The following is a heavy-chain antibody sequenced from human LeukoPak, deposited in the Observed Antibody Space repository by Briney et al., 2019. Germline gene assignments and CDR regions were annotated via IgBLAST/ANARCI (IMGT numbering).Heavy chain of an antibody. Sequence: PSETLSLTCTVSDGSISSSSYYWGWIRQPPGKGLEWIGSIYYGSVFYSVSTYYNPSLKSRVTMSGDTSKNQFSLKLSSVTAADTAAYYCARLGYCSGGSCYYYYYMDVWGKGTTATVSS. D-gene: IGHD2-15*01. CDR1: DGSISSSSYY. J-gene: IGHJ6*03. CDR3: ARLGYCSGGSCYYYYYMDV. CDR2: IYYGSVFYSVST. V-gene: IGHV4-39*07.